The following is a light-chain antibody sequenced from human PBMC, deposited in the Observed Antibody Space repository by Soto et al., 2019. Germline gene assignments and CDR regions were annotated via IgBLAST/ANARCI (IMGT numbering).Light chain of an antibody. CDR2: DND. J-gene: IGLJ2*01. Sequence: QSVLTQPPSVSAAPGQRVTISCSGSSSNIGNDYVSWYQHLPGTAPNLLIYDNDKRPSGIPDRFSGSQSGTSATLGITGLQTGDEADYYCGTWDSSLSAGVFGGGTKLTVL. CDR3: GTWDSSLSAGV. V-gene: IGLV1-51*01. CDR1: SSNIGNDY.